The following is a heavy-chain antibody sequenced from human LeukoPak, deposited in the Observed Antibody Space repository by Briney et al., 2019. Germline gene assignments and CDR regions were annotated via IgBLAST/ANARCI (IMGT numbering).Heavy chain of an antibody. CDR1: GFTFSTYW. CDR3: ARGGSPPEALGDTFDI. D-gene: IGHD1-26*01. CDR2: VGRDGSTT. V-gene: IGHV3-74*01. J-gene: IGHJ3*02. Sequence: GGSLRLSCAASGFTFSTYWMHWVRQAPGKGLVWVPRVGRDGSTTRYADSVKGRFTISRDNAKNTLYLQMNSLRAEDTAVYYCARGGSPPEALGDTFDIWGQGTMVTVSS.